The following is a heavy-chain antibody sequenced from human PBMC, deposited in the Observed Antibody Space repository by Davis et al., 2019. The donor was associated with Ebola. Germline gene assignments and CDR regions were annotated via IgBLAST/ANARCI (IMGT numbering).Heavy chain of an antibody. J-gene: IGHJ5*02. Sequence: GGSLRLSCAASGFTFSSYSMNWVRQAPGKGLEWVSYISSSSSTIYYADSVKGRFTISRDNAKNSLHLQMNSLRDEETAVYYCARDRLWSNWFDPWGQGTLVTVSS. CDR1: GFTFSSYS. CDR3: ARDRLWSNWFDP. CDR2: ISSSSSTI. D-gene: IGHD5-18*01. V-gene: IGHV3-48*02.